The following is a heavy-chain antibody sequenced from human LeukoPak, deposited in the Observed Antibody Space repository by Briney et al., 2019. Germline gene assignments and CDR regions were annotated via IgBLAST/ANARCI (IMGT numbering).Heavy chain of an antibody. V-gene: IGHV3-7*01. CDR3: ARDRTYYYDSSDYGMDV. Sequence: GGSLRLSCAASGFTFSSYWMSWVRQAPGKGLEWVANIKQDGSEKYYVDSVKGRFTISRDNAKNSLYLQMNSLRAEDTAVYYCARDRTYYYDSSDYGMDVWGQGTTVTVSS. D-gene: IGHD3-22*01. CDR2: IKQDGSEK. J-gene: IGHJ6*02. CDR1: GFTFSSYW.